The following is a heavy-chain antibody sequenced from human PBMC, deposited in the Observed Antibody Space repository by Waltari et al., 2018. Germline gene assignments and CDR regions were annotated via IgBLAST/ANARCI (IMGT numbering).Heavy chain of an antibody. CDR3: AKAGCGSGGSCYSFYAFDI. CDR2: ISGSGGST. V-gene: IGHV3-23*04. Sequence: VQLVESGGGVVQPGRSLSLSCAASGFTFSHFGMHWVRQAPGTAREWVSAISGSGGSTYYADSVKGRFTISRDNSKNTLYLQMNSLRAEDTAVYYCAKAGCGSGGSCYSFYAFDIWGQGTMVTVSS. J-gene: IGHJ3*02. CDR1: GFTFSHFG. D-gene: IGHD2-15*01.